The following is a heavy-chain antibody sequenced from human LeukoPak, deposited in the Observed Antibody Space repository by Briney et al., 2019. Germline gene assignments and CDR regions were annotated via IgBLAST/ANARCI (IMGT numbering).Heavy chain of an antibody. CDR1: GFIFSTYA. J-gene: IGHJ3*02. CDR3: AKSNGYGLVDI. Sequence: GGSLRLSCAASGFIFSTYAMSWVRQAPGKGLEGVSSITSGGNTFDADSVKGRFTISRDNSKNTLYLQMNSLRAEDTAVYYCAKSNGYGLVDIWGQGTMVTVSS. CDR2: ITSGGNT. D-gene: IGHD3-10*01. V-gene: IGHV3-23*01.